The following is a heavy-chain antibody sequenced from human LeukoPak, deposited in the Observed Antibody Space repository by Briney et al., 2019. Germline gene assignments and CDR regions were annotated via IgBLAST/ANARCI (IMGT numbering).Heavy chain of an antibody. CDR1: GYTFTGYY. CDR3: ARDYGAVAGVYYFDY. D-gene: IGHD6-19*01. J-gene: IGHJ4*02. V-gene: IGHV1-2*02. Sequence: ASVKVSCKASGYTFTGYYMHWVRQAPGQGLEWMGWINHNSGGTNYAQKFQGRVTMTRDTTISTAYMELSGLRSDDTAVYYCARDYGAVAGVYYFDYWGQGTLVTVSS. CDR2: INHNSGGT.